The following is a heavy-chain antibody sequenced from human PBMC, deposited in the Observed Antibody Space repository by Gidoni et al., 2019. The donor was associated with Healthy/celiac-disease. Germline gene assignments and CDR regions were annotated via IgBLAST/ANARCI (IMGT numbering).Heavy chain of an antibody. CDR1: GGSLSSYY. CDR3: ARIGYSSGWYVGDY. D-gene: IGHD6-19*01. CDR2: ISYSGST. Sequence: QVQLQESGPGLVKPSETLSLTCTVSGGSLSSYYWSWIRQPPGKGLEWIGYISYSGSTNYNPSLKSRVTISVDTSKNQFSLKLSSVTAADTAVYYCARIGYSSGWYVGDYWGQGTLVTVSS. V-gene: IGHV4-59*01. J-gene: IGHJ4*02.